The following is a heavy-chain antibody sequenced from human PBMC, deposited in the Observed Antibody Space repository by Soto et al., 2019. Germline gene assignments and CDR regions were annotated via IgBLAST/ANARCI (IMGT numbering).Heavy chain of an antibody. V-gene: IGHV7-4-1*01. CDR3: ARGVNIVVVVAATRYYYYGMDV. Sequence: QVQLVQSGSELKKPGASVKVSCKASGYTFTSYAMNWVRQAPGQGLEWMGWINTNTGNPTYAQGFTGRFVFSLDTSVSTEYTQNXSLKAEDTAVYYCARGVNIVVVVAATRYYYYGMDVWGQGTTVTVSS. J-gene: IGHJ6*02. CDR2: INTNTGNP. CDR1: GYTFTSYA. D-gene: IGHD2-15*01.